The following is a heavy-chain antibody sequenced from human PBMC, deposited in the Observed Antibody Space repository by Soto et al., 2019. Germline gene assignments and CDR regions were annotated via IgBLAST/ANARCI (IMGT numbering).Heavy chain of an antibody. V-gene: IGHV5-51*01. Sequence: GESLKISCKGSGYSVTSYWMGWVRQMPGKGLEWMGIIYPGDSHTTYSPSFQGQVTISADKSISTAYLQWSSLKASDTAIYYCARRGSGWFIDYWGQGTLVTVSS. CDR2: IYPGDSHT. D-gene: IGHD6-19*01. J-gene: IGHJ4*02. CDR3: ARRGSGWFIDY. CDR1: GYSVTSYW.